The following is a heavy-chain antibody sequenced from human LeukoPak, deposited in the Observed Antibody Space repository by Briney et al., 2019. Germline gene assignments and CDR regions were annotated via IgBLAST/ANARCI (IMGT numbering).Heavy chain of an antibody. D-gene: IGHD4-11*01. Sequence: GGSLRLSCAASGFTFTNYWMHWFRQAPGKGLVWVSRINTDGSATNYADSVKGRFTIPRDNAKNTLYLQLNSLRAEDTALYYCARGFYSNYCSDYWGQGTLVTVSS. V-gene: IGHV3-74*01. CDR2: INTDGSAT. CDR3: ARGFYSNYCSDY. J-gene: IGHJ4*02. CDR1: GFTFTNYW.